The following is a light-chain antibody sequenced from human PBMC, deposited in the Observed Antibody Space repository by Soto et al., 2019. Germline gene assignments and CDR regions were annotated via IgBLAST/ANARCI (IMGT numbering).Light chain of an antibody. J-gene: IGKJ1*01. CDR1: QSISGC. CDR3: QQCYWRWT. V-gene: IGKV1-5*01. CDR2: AAS. Sequence: DSQMTQSPSTLSASVGDRVTSSCRAGQSISGCLAWYQQKPGKAPRLLIYAASRRESGVPSRFSGSGSGTEFTLSITSLQPDDFANYYCQQCYWRWTFGQGTKVDIK.